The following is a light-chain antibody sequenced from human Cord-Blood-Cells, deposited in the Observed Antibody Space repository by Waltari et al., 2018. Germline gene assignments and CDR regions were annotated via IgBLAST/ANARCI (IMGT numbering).Light chain of an antibody. CDR3: CSYAGSSTFYV. V-gene: IGLV2-23*01. Sequence: QSALTQPASVSGSPGQSITISCTGTSSDVGSYNLVSWYQQHPGKAPKLMIYEGSKRPSRVPNRFSGSKSGNTAALTISGRQAEDEADYYCCSYAGSSTFYVFGTGTKVTVL. CDR1: SSDVGSYNL. CDR2: EGS. J-gene: IGLJ1*01.